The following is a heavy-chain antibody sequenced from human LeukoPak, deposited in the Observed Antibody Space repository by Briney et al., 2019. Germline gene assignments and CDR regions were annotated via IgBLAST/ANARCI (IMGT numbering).Heavy chain of an antibody. CDR1: EYTFTGYY. CDR2: IDPNTGDS. J-gene: IGHJ5*02. Sequence: GASVTVSCKASEYTFTGYYIHWVRQAPGQGLEWMGWIDPNTGDSNYVQKFQGRVTMTRDTSISTAYMELSRLRSDDTAVYYCARELLYSSSWTVRNWFDPWGQGTLVTVSS. CDR3: ARELLYSSSWTVRNWFDP. V-gene: IGHV1-2*02. D-gene: IGHD6-13*01.